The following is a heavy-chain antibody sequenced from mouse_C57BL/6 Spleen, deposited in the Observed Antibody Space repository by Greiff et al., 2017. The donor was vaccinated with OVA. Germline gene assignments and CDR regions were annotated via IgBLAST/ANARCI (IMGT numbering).Heavy chain of an antibody. V-gene: IGHV2-3*01. D-gene: IGHD3-2*02. J-gene: IGHJ3*01. CDR2: IWGDGGT. CDR1: GFSLTSYG. CDR3: AKRNSSGYAWFAY. Sequence: VQRVESGPGLVAPSQRLSIPCTVSGFSLTSYGVSWVRQPPGKGLEWLGVIWGDGGTNYHSALISRLSISKENSKSHVFLKLNSLQPDDTATYYCAKRNSSGYAWFAYWGQGTLVTVSA.